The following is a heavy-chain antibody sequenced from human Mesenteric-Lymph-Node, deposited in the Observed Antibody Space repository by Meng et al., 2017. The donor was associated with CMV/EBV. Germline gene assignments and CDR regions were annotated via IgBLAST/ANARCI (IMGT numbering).Heavy chain of an antibody. CDR1: GYTFTGYY. CDR2: IIPIFGTA. V-gene: IGHV1-69*05. CDR3: AREKSGSYSNYYGMDV. J-gene: IGHJ6*02. D-gene: IGHD1-26*01. Sequence: SVKVSCKASGYTFTGYYLHWVRQAPGQGLEWMGGIIPIFGTANYAQKFQGRVTITTDESTTTAYMELSSLRSEDTAMYYCAREKSGSYSNYYGMDVWGQGTTVTVSS.